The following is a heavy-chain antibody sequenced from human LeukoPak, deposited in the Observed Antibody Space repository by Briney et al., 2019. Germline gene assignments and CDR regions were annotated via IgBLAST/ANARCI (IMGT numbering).Heavy chain of an antibody. V-gene: IGHV3-7*01. J-gene: IGHJ4*02. CDR1: GFTFSSYW. CDR3: ARELRTFDS. D-gene: IGHD3-16*01. CDR2: IKHNGDEL. Sequence: GGSLRLSCAASGFTFSSYWMTWVRQAPGKGLEWVANIKHNGDELNYVDSVEGRFTISRDNAKNSLYLHMTSLRAEDTAIYYCARELRTFDSWGQGTLVTVSS.